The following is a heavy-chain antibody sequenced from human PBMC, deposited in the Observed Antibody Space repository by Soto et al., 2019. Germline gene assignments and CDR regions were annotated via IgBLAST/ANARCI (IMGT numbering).Heavy chain of an antibody. Sequence: SVKVSCKASGYTFTSYGISWVRQAPGQGLGWMGGIIPIFGTANYAQKFQGRVTMTRDTSTSTVYMELSSLRSEDTAVYYCAREGELATMGPYWGHGTLVTVSS. CDR2: IIPIFGTA. J-gene: IGHJ4*01. D-gene: IGHD3-16*01. CDR3: AREGELATMGPY. CDR1: GYTFTSYG. V-gene: IGHV1-69*05.